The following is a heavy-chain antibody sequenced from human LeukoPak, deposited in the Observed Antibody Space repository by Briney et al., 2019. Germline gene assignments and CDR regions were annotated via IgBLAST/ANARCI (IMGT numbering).Heavy chain of an antibody. J-gene: IGHJ6*02. Sequence: PSETLSLTCTVSGGSISSSSYYWGWIRQPPGKGLEWIESIYYSGSTYYNPSLKSRVTISVDTSKNQFSLKLSSVTAADTAVYYCARHSYYGGMDVWGQGTTVTVSS. CDR3: ARHSYYGGMDV. CDR1: GGSISSSSYY. D-gene: IGHD4-17*01. CDR2: IYYSGST. V-gene: IGHV4-39*01.